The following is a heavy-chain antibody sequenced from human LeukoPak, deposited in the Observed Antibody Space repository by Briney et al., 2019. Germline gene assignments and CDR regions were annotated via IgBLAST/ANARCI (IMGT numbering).Heavy chain of an antibody. J-gene: IGHJ6*03. CDR3: ASGSGSYRTPYYYMDV. D-gene: IGHD3-10*01. V-gene: IGHV3-53*01. Sequence: PGGSLRLSCVASGFTVSSNYMSWVRQAPGTGLEWVSVIYSGGITYDADSVTGRFTISRDNSKNTLYLQMNSLRAEDTDVYYCASGSGSYRTPYYYMDVWGTGTTVTVSS. CDR1: GFTVSSNY. CDR2: IYSGGIT.